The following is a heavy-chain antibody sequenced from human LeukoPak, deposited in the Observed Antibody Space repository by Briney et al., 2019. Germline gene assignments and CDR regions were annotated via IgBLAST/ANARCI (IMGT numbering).Heavy chain of an antibody. J-gene: IGHJ4*02. CDR1: GGSFSGYY. Sequence: SETLSLTCAVYGGSFSGYYWSWIRQPPGKGLEWIGEINHSGSTNYNPSLKSRVTISVDTSKNQFSLKLSSVTAADTAVYYCARGPMARGVITDTGYFDYWGQGTLVTVSS. CDR2: INHSGST. V-gene: IGHV4-34*01. CDR3: ARGPMARGVITDTGYFDY. D-gene: IGHD3-10*01.